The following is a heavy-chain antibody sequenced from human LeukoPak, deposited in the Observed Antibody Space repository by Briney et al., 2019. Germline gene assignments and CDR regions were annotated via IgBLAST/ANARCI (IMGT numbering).Heavy chain of an antibody. CDR2: INPNSGGT. Sequence: GASLKVSFKASGYTFTGYSIHWVRQAPGQGLEWMGWINPNSGGTNYSQKFQGRVTMTRDTSITTANMELSRLRSDDTAVYYCARVGLPHSSVFDYWGQGTLVTVSS. J-gene: IGHJ4*02. D-gene: IGHD3/OR15-3a*01. V-gene: IGHV1-2*02. CDR3: ARVGLPHSSVFDY. CDR1: GYTFTGYS.